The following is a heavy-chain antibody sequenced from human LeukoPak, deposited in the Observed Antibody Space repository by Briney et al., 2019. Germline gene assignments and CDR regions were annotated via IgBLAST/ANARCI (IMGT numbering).Heavy chain of an antibody. V-gene: IGHV3-21*01. Sequence: PGGSLRLSCAASGFTFSTHRMHWVRQAPGKGLEWVSSISGTSTYIHYADSVRGRFTISRDSAKNSLYLQMNSLRAEDTAAYYCARDRGFIGVFYNGIDVWGQGTTVTVSS. D-gene: IGHD3-10*01. CDR1: GFTFSTHR. CDR2: ISGTSTYI. CDR3: ARDRGFIGVFYNGIDV. J-gene: IGHJ6*02.